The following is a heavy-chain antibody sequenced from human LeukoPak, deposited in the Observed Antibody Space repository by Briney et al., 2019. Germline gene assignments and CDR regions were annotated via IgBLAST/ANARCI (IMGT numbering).Heavy chain of an antibody. CDR1: GGTFSSYA. Sequence: ASVKVSCKASGGTFSSYAISWVRQAPGQGLEWMGRIIPILGVANYAQKFQCRVTITADKSTSTAYMELSSLRSEDTGVYYCARDVITFGGVIVDYWGQGTLVTVSS. D-gene: IGHD3-16*02. V-gene: IGHV1-69*04. CDR3: ARDVITFGGVIVDY. CDR2: IIPILGVA. J-gene: IGHJ4*02.